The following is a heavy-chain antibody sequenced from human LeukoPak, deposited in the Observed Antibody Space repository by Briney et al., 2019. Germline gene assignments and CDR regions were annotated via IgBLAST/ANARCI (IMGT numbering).Heavy chain of an antibody. CDR3: AREGGYSGYVDY. J-gene: IGHJ4*02. V-gene: IGHV4-34*01. Sequence: PSETLSLTCAVYGGSFSGYYWSWIRQPPGKGLEWIGEINHSGSTNYNPSLKSRVTISVDTSKNQFSLKLSSVTAADTAVYYCAREGGYSGYVDYWGQGTLVTVSS. D-gene: IGHD5-12*01. CDR1: GGSFSGYY. CDR2: INHSGST.